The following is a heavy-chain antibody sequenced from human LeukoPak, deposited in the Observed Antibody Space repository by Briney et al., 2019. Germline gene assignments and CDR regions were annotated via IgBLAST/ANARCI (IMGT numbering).Heavy chain of an antibody. J-gene: IGHJ4*02. V-gene: IGHV3-33*06. CDR1: GFTFSSYG. CDR2: IWYDGSNK. CDR3: AKDSSYYYDSYYFDY. Sequence: GRSLRLSCAASGFTFSSYGMHWVRQAPGKGLEWVAVIWYDGSNKYYADSVKGRFTISRDNSKNTLYLQMNSLRAEDTAVYYCAKDSSYYYDSYYFDYWGQGTLVTVPS. D-gene: IGHD3-22*01.